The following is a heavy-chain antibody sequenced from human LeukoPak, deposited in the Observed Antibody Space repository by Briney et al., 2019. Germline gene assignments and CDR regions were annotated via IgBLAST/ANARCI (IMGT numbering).Heavy chain of an antibody. CDR2: ISSSSSYI. CDR3: ALAPGRLRGVNKY. Sequence: GGSLRPSCAASGFTFSSYSMNWVRQAPGKGLEWVSSISSSSSYIYYADSVKGRFTISRDNAKNSLYLQMNSLRAEDTAVYYCALAPGRLRGVNKYWGQGTLVTVSS. CDR1: GFTFSSYS. V-gene: IGHV3-21*01. J-gene: IGHJ4*02. D-gene: IGHD3-10*01.